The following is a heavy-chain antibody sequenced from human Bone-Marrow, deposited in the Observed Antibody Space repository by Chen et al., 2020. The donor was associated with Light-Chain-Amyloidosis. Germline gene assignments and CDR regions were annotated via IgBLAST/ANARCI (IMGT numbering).Heavy chain of an antibody. D-gene: IGHD2-15*01. CDR3: ARDGDTGGAFDI. CDR2: VSSSSTYI. J-gene: IGHJ3*02. Sequence: EVHLVESGGGLVNPGGSLRLSCVASGISFTSYGMNWVRQAPGKGLEWVSSVSSSSTYIFSADSVRGRFTTSKENTQRSVSLQMNSLRAEDSGTYYCARDGDTGGAFDIWGQGAVVTVSS. V-gene: IGHV3-21*01. CDR1: GISFTSYG.